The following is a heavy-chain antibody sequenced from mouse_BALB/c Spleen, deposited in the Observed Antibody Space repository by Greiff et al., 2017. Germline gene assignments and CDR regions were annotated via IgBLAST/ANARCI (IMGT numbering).Heavy chain of an antibody. CDR3: AREGYGVDY. V-gene: IGHV5-6-5*01. Sequence: EVQLQESGGGLVQPGGSLKLSCAASGFTFSSYAMSWVRQTPEKRLEWVASISSGGSTYYPDSVKGRFTISRDNARNILYLQMSSLRSEDTAMYYCAREGYGVDYWGQGTTLTVSS. D-gene: IGHD2-14*01. J-gene: IGHJ2*01. CDR1: GFTFSSYA. CDR2: ISSGGST.